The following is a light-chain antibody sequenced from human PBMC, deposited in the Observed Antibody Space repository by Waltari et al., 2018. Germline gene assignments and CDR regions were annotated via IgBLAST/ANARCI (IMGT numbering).Light chain of an antibody. CDR3: CSYAGSSTHVL. J-gene: IGLJ2*01. V-gene: IGLV2-23*02. Sequence: SALTQPASVSGSPGQSIPISFTGTSSDVGGYNYFSWYPQNPDQAPKLMIYDVSKRPSGVSNRFSGSKSGNTASLTISGLQAEDEADYYCCSYAGSSTHVLFGGGTKLTVL. CDR1: SSDVGGYNY. CDR2: DVS.